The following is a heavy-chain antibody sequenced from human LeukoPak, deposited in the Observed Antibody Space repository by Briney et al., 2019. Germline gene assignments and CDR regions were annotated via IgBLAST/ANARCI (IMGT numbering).Heavy chain of an antibody. V-gene: IGHV4-34*01. Sequence: SETLSLTCAVYGGSFSGYYWSWIRQPPGKGLEWIGEINHSGSTNYNPSLKSRVTISVDASKNQFSLKLSSVTAADTAAYYCARSPPYDFWSGYYIGYYFDYWGQGTLVTVSS. J-gene: IGHJ4*02. CDR1: GGSFSGYY. CDR2: INHSGST. D-gene: IGHD3-3*01. CDR3: ARSPPYDFWSGYYIGYYFDY.